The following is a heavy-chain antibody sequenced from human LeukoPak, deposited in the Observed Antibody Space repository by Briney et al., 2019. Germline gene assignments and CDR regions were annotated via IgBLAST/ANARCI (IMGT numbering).Heavy chain of an antibody. Sequence: SETLSLTCTVCGGSISNSNYYWGWIRQPPGKGLEWIGNIFYSGCTYYGPSLKSRLTISLDTSRNQYPLKLNSVTAADTAVYYCARCRGGSYYYDCYYMDVWGKGTTVSVSS. D-gene: IGHD1-26*01. V-gene: IGHV4-39*06. CDR2: IFYSGCT. CDR3: ARCRGGSYYYDCYYMDV. J-gene: IGHJ6*03. CDR1: GGSISNSNYY.